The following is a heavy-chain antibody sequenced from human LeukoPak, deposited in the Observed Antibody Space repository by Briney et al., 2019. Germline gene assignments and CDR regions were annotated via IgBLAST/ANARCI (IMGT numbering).Heavy chain of an antibody. CDR2: IYYSGST. J-gene: IGHJ4*02. V-gene: IGHV4-30-4*08. CDR1: GGSISSGDYY. CDR3: ARGKAISPAPGY. Sequence: PSETLSLTCTVSGGSISSGDYYWSWIRQPPGKGLEWIGYIYYSGSTYYNPSLKSRVTISVDTSKNQFSLKLSSVTAADTAVYYCARGKAISPAPGYWGQGTLVTVSS. D-gene: IGHD1-14*01.